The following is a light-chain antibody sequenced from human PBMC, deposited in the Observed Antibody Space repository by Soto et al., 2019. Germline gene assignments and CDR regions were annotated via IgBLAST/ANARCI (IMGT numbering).Light chain of an antibody. J-gene: IGLJ3*02. CDR3: QSYDRGLSASV. CDR2: GDT. CDR1: SSNIGAGKY. Sequence: QLVLTQPPSVSVAPGQRVTISCTGSSSNIGAGKYVHWYQQLPGRAPKLLIYGDTNRPSGVPDRFSASKSGTSASLAITGLQAEDEADYHCQSYDRGLSASVFGGGTQLTVL. V-gene: IGLV1-40*01.